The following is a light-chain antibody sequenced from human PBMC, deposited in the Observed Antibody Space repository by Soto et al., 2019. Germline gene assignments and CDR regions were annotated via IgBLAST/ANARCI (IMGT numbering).Light chain of an antibody. J-gene: IGKJ4*01. CDR1: QSIRSNY. CDR2: GAS. CDR3: QQYGWSPLT. Sequence: ETVLSQTPGTLSLSAGERATLSCRASQSIRSNYLAWYQQKPGQAPRLLIYGASRRATGIPDRFSGSGSGTDFTLTISRLEPEDFAVYHCQQYGWSPLTLGGGTKVDIK. V-gene: IGKV3-20*01.